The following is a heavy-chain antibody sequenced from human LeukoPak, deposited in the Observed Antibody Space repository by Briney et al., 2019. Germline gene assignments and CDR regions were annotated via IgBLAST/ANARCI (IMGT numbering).Heavy chain of an antibody. CDR2: ISGSGGST. CDR3: AKKTAYYYDSSGWYFDY. J-gene: IGHJ4*02. CDR1: GFTFSSYA. V-gene: IGHV3-23*01. D-gene: IGHD3-22*01. Sequence: PGGSLRLSCAASGFTFSSYAMSWVRQAPGKGLEWDSAISGSGGSTYYADSVKGRFTISRDNSKNTLYLQMNSLRAEDTAVYYCAKKTAYYYDSSGWYFDYWGQGTLVTVSS.